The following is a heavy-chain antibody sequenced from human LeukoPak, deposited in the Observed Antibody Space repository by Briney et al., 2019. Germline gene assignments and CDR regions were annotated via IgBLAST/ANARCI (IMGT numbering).Heavy chain of an antibody. CDR1: GFTFSSYS. J-gene: IGHJ3*02. CDR3: ARWPRDQLLNNAFDI. V-gene: IGHV3-21*01. D-gene: IGHD2-2*01. Sequence: GGSLRLSCAASGFTFSSYSMDWVRQAPGKGLEWVSSISSSSSYIYYADSVKGRFTISRDNAKNSLYLQMNSLRAEDTAVYYCARWPRDQLLNNAFDIWRQGTMVTVSS. CDR2: ISSSSSYI.